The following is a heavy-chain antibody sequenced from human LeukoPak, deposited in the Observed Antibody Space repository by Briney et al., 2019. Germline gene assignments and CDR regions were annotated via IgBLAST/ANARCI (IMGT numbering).Heavy chain of an antibody. CDR3: ARYCTGSSCSAGGNYYGMDV. D-gene: IGHD2-2*01. V-gene: IGHV3-23*01. CDR1: GFTFSNYA. J-gene: IGHJ6*02. CDR2: INGSGGST. Sequence: GESLRISCAASGFTFSNYAMTWVRQAPGEGLEWVSAINGSGGSTYYADFVKGRFTISRDNSKSTLYLQMNSLRAEDTALYYCARYCTGSSCSAGGNYYGMDVWGQGTTVTVSS.